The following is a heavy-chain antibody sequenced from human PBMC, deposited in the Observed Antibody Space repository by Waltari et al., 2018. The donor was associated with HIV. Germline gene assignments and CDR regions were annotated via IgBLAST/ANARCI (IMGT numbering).Heavy chain of an antibody. CDR1: GGSISATTYY. D-gene: IGHD6-19*01. CDR2: IYYSGST. Sequence: QLQLQESGPGLVKPSETLSLTCTVSGGSISATTYYWGWIRQPPGKGLEWVGSIYYSGSTYYNPSLKSRVTISVDTSKSQFSLRLTSVTAADAALYYCARLHSSGWYFDHWGQGTLVTVSS. J-gene: IGHJ4*02. V-gene: IGHV4-39*01. CDR3: ARLHSSGWYFDH.